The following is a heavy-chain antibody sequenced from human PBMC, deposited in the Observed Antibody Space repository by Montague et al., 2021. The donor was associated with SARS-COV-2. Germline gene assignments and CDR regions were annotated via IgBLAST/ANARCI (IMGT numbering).Heavy chain of an antibody. Sequence: SETLSLTCAVYGGSFSGYYWSWIRQPPGKGLEWIGEINHSGSTNYNPSLKGRVTISVDTSKNQFSLKLSSVTAADTAVYYCARDRYSSSWYGQKYYFDYWGQGTLVTVSS. D-gene: IGHD6-13*01. CDR3: ARDRYSSSWYGQKYYFDY. J-gene: IGHJ4*02. CDR2: INHSGST. CDR1: GGSFSGYY. V-gene: IGHV4-34*01.